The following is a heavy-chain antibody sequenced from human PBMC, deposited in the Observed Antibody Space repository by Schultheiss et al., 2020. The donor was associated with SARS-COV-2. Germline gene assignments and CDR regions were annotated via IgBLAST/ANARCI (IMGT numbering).Heavy chain of an antibody. D-gene: IGHD2-21*01. CDR3: ARATNAIGWFDP. Sequence: SETLSLTCTVSGGSISSSSYYWGWIRQPPGKGLEWIGSIYYSGSTYYNPSLKSRVTISVDTSKNQFSLKLSSVTAADTAVYYCARATNAIGWFDPWGQGTLVTVSS. CDR1: GGSISSSSYY. J-gene: IGHJ5*02. CDR2: IYYSGST. V-gene: IGHV4-39*07.